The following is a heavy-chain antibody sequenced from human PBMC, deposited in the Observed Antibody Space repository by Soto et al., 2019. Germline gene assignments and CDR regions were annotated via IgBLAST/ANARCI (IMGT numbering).Heavy chain of an antibody. CDR3: ARGGGPTVTTNLDD. J-gene: IGHJ4*02. D-gene: IGHD4-17*01. Sequence: SETLSLTCTVSGGSISNDYWSWIRQPPGKGLEWIGYIYYSGSTNYNPSLKSRVTISVDTSKNQFSLKLSSVTAADTAVYYCARGGGPTVTTNLDDWGQGAQVTVSS. CDR2: IYYSGST. CDR1: GGSISNDY. V-gene: IGHV4-59*01.